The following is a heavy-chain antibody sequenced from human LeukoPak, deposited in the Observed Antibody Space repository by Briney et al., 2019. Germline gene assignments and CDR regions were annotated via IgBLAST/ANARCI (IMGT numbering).Heavy chain of an antibody. Sequence: ASVKVSCKASGGTFSSYAISWVRQAPGQGLEWMGGIIPIFGTANYAQKFQGRVTITADESTSTAYMELSSLRSEDTAVYYFFLQAGDGIRYFDWLLFPFDYWGQGTLVTVSS. V-gene: IGHV1-69*13. J-gene: IGHJ4*02. D-gene: IGHD3-9*01. CDR1: GGTFSSYA. CDR2: IIPIFGTA. CDR3: FLQAGDGIRYFDWLLFPFDY.